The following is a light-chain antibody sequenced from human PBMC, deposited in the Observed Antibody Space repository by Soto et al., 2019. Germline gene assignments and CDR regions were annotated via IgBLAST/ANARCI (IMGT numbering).Light chain of an antibody. CDR2: AAS. J-gene: IGKJ5*01. CDR1: QSVSSSS. CDR3: QQYGSSPEWT. V-gene: IGKV3-20*01. Sequence: EIVLTQSPGTLSLSPGERATLSCRASQSVSSSSLAWYQQKPGQAPRLLIYAASSRATGIPDRFSGSGSGTDFTLTISRLEPEDFAVYYCQQYGSSPEWTFGQGTRLEIK.